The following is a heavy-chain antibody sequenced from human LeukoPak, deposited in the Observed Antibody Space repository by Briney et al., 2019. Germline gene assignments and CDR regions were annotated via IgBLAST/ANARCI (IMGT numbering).Heavy chain of an antibody. V-gene: IGHV3-48*02. J-gene: IGHJ4*02. D-gene: IGHD6-6*01. CDR3: ARDRVYFDY. Sequence: GGSLRLSCAASGFTFRSYSMNWVRQAPGKGLKWVSYISSGSSTIYYADSVKGRFTISRDNARDSLYLQMNSLRDEDTAVYYCARDRVYFDYWGQGTLVTVSS. CDR2: ISSGSSTI. CDR1: GFTFRSYS.